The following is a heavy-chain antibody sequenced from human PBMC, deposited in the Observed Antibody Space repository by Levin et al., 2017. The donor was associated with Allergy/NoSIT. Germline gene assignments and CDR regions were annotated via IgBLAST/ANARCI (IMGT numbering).Heavy chain of an antibody. V-gene: IGHV3-30-3*01. J-gene: IGHJ4*02. CDR3: ARVLGYCGGGTCVDYYFDY. D-gene: IGHD2-15*01. CDR2: ISYDGRNI. CDR1: GFTFSSHA. Sequence: SCAASGFTFSSHAMHWVRQAPGKGLEWVAVISYDGRNIYYADSVQGRFTISRDNSKNTLYLQMNSLRAEDTAVYYCARVLGYCGGGTCVDYYFDYWGQGTLVTVSS.